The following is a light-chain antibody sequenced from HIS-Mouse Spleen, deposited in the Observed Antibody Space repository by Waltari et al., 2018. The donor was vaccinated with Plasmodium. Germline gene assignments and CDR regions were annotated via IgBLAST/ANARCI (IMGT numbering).Light chain of an antibody. CDR3: QQYNNWLSLT. V-gene: IGKV3-15*01. CDR1: QSVSSN. J-gene: IGKJ4*01. Sequence: EIVMTQSPATLSVSPGERATLSCRASQSVSSNLAWYQQKPGQAPWLLIYGASTRATGIPARFSGSGSGTEFTLTISSMQSEDFAVYYCQQYNNWLSLTFGGGTKVEIK. CDR2: GAS.